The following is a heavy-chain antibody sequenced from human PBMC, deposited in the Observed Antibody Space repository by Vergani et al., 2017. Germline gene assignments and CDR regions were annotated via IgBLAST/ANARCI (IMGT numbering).Heavy chain of an antibody. Sequence: EVQLVESGGGLVQPCRSLRLSCAASGFPLDDYAMHWVRQAPGKGLELVSGISWNSGSIGYADSVKGRFHISRDKAKNSLYLQMNSLRAEDTALYYCAKALREGYCSSTSCLDFDYWGQGTLVTVSS. J-gene: IGHJ4*02. D-gene: IGHD2-2*01. V-gene: IGHV3-9*01. CDR2: ISWNSGSI. CDR3: AKALREGYCSSTSCLDFDY. CDR1: GFPLDDYA.